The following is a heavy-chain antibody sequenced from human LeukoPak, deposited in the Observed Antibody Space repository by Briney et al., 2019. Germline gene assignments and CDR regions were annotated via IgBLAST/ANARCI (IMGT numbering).Heavy chain of an antibody. D-gene: IGHD3-3*01. CDR3: ARGRVLTPRITIFGVVIIHWFDP. V-gene: IGHV4-34*01. CDR1: GGSFSGYY. CDR2: INHSGST. J-gene: IGHJ5*02. Sequence: PSETLSLTCAVYGGSFSGYYWSWIRQPPGKGLEWIGEINHSGSTNYNPSLKSRVTISVDTSKNQFSLKLSSVTAADTAVYYCARGRVLTPRITIFGVVIIHWFDPWGQGTLVTVSS.